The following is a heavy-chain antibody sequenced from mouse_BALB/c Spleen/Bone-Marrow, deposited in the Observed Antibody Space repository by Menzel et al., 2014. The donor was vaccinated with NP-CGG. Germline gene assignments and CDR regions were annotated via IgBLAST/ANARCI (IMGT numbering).Heavy chain of an antibody. D-gene: IGHD2-2*01. CDR2: ISSGSSTI. Sequence: EVMLVESGGGLVQPGGSRKLSCAASGFTFSSFGMHWVRQAPEEGLEWVAYISSGSSTIYYADTVKGRFTISRDNPKNTLFLQMTSLRSEDTAMYYCARSSYGYDRQAYFFDYWGQGTTLTVSS. J-gene: IGHJ2*01. V-gene: IGHV5-17*02. CDR1: GFTFSSFG. CDR3: ARSSYGYDRQAYFFDY.